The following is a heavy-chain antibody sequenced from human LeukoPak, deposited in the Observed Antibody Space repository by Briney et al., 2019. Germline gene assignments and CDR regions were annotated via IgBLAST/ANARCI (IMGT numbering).Heavy chain of an antibody. D-gene: IGHD6-19*01. CDR2: ISGSGGNT. CDR3: AKDSRYSSGWYRFDY. CDR1: GFTFSSYA. V-gene: IGHV3-23*01. Sequence: GGSLRLSCAASGFTFSSYAMSWVRQPPGKGLNWVSSISGSGGNTFYADSVKGRFTISRDNSKNTLYLQMNSLRAEDTAVYYCAKDSRYSSGWYRFDYWGQGTLVTVSS. J-gene: IGHJ4*02.